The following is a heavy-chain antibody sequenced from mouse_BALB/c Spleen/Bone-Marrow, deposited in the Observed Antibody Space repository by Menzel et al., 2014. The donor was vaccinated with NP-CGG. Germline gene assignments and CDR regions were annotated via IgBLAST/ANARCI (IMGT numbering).Heavy chain of an antibody. J-gene: IGHJ2*01. V-gene: IGHV7-3*02. CDR1: GFTFTDYY. Sequence: EVKVVESGGGLVQPGGSLILSCTTSGFTFTDYYMSWVRQPPGKAPEWLGFIRNKANGYTTEYSASVKGRFTISRDNSQSILYLQMNTLRAEDSATYYCARDRGLTYFDYWGQGTTLTVSS. D-gene: IGHD2-4*01. CDR3: ARDRGLTYFDY. CDR2: IRNKANGYTT.